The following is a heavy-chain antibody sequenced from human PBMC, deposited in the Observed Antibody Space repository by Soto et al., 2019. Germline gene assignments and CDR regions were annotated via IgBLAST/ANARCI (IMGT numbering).Heavy chain of an antibody. D-gene: IGHD3-10*01. J-gene: IGHJ4*02. CDR1: GFTFSSYA. CDR3: AKGIRQVATMVEFDS. CDR2: ISGRGGNS. Sequence: GGSLRLSCAASGFTFSSYAMGWVRQAPGKGLEWVSGISGRGGNSYFADSVKGRFTISRDNSKNTLYLQMNSLRAEDTAVYYCAKGIRQVATMVEFDSWGQGTLVTVSS. V-gene: IGHV3-23*01.